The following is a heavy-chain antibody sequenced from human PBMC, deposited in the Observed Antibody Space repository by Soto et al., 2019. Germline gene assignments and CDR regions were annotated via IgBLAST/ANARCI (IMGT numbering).Heavy chain of an antibody. J-gene: IGHJ4*02. Sequence: QLQLQESGPGLVKPSETLSLTCSVSGASVSSGSYYWTWIRQPTGQGLEWIGYVDDGGRTNYLPSIKSRLTISLHTSKNQFSRRLASVTAVDTAVSSCARVRWEQLSAFDYWGQGTRVIVSS. CDR3: ARVRWEQLSAFDY. CDR1: GASVSSGSYY. D-gene: IGHD1-26*01. CDR2: VDDGGRT. V-gene: IGHV4-61*01.